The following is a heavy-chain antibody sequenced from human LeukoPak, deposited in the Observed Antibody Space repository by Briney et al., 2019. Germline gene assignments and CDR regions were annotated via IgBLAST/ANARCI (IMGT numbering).Heavy chain of an antibody. V-gene: IGHV5-51*01. CDR2: IYPGDSDT. CDR3: ARQFPTYYYDSSGYLHALDI. D-gene: IGHD3-22*01. Sequence: GESLKISCKGSGYSFTSYWIGGVRQMPGKGLEGMGIIYPGDSDTRYSPSFQGQVTISADQSISTAHLQWSSLKASDTAKYYCARQFPTYYYDSSGYLHALDIWGQGTMVTVSS. J-gene: IGHJ3*02. CDR1: GYSFTSYW.